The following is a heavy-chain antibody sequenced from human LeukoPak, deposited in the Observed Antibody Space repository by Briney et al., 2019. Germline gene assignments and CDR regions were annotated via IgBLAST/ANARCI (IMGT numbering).Heavy chain of an antibody. CDR2: IKEDGSEK. CDR1: GFTFSNYF. V-gene: IGHV3-7*05. CDR3: ARDDSTGYYYLDG. D-gene: IGHD3-22*01. J-gene: IGHJ4*02. Sequence: GGSLRLSCAASGFTFSNYFMSWVRQAPGKGLEWVANIKEDGSEKYYVDSVKGRFTISRDNAKNSLYLEMNSLRAEDTAVYFCARDDSTGYYYLDGWGQGTLVTVSS.